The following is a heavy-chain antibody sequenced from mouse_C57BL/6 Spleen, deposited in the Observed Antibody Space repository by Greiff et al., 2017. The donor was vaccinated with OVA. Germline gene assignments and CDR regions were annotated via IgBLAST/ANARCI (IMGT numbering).Heavy chain of an antibody. CDR2: IHPNSGST. J-gene: IGHJ2*01. V-gene: IGHV1-64*01. D-gene: IGHD2-3*01. Sequence: QVHVKQPGAELVKPGASVKLSCKASGYTFTSYWMHWVKQRPGQGLEWIGMIHPNSGSTNYNEKFKSKATLTVDKSSSTAYMQLSSLTSEDSAVYYCARSRRWFPYYFDYWGQGTTLTVSS. CDR3: ARSRRWFPYYFDY. CDR1: GYTFTSYW.